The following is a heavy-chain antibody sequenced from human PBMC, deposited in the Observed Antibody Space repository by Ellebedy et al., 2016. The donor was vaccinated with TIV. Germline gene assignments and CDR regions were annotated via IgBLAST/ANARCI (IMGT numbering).Heavy chain of an antibody. V-gene: IGHV1-46*01. Sequence: ASVKVSCKTSGYTFTKYYMHWVRQAPGQGLEWMGMINPSGGSTSYAQKFQGRVTMTRDTSTSTVYMELSSLRSEDTAVYYCTCLQLGIADYFDYWGQGALVTVSS. J-gene: IGHJ4*02. CDR1: GYTFTKYY. D-gene: IGHD6-13*01. CDR2: INPSGGST. CDR3: TCLQLGIADYFDY.